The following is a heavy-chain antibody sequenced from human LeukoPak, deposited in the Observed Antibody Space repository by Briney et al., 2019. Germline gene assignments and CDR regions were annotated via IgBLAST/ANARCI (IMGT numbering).Heavy chain of an antibody. CDR3: ARQEVEMAAPIDF. CDR2: IYYKGST. J-gene: IGHJ4*02. CDR1: GGSISSTDYY. V-gene: IGHV4-39*01. Sequence: SETLSLTCTVSGGSISSTDYYWGWIRQPPGRGLEWIGSIYYKGSTYYNPSLKSRVAISVDTSRNQFSLKLSSVTAADTAVYYCARQEVEMAAPIDFWGQGSLVTVSS. D-gene: IGHD5-24*01.